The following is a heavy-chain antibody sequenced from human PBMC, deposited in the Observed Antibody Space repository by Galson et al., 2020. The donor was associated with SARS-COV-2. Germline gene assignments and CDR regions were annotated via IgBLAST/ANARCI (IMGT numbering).Heavy chain of an antibody. CDR2: IYFSGSA. CDR1: GGTINRSVYY. CDR3: ARINGTYSSFDY. Sequence: SETLSLTFTVSGGTINRSVYYWGWLRQPPGNGLEWIGSIYFSGSAYYNPSLKSRVTMSVDTSKNQFSLKLRSVTAADTAVYYCARINGTYSSFDYWGQGTLVAVSS. J-gene: IGHJ4*02. D-gene: IGHD1-26*01. V-gene: IGHV4-39*07.